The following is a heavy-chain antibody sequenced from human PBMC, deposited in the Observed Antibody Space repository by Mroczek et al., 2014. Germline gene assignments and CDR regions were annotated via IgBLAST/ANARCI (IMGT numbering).Heavy chain of an antibody. J-gene: IGHJ6*03. V-gene: IGHV1-69*01. D-gene: IGHD2-2*01. CDR3: ARSIVVVPAAIEGVEYYYYMDV. CDR2: IIPIFGTA. CDR1: GGTFSSYA. Sequence: QVQLVESGAEVKKPGSSVKVSCKASGGTFSSYAISWVRQAPGQGLEWMGGIIPIFGTANYAQKFQGRVTITADESTSTAYMELSSLRPEDTAVYYCARSIVVVPAAIEGVEYYYYMDVWGKGTTVTVSS.